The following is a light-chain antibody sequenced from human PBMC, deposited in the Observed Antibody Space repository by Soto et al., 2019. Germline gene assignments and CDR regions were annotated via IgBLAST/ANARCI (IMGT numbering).Light chain of an antibody. Sequence: DIQMTQSPSSLSASVGDRVTITCRASQSISGYLSWYYQRPWKAPKLLISAASTLQSGVPSRFSGSGSGTDFTLPISSLQPEDSATYYCRQSYTVPYTFGHGNKLEVK. CDR3: RQSYTVPYT. J-gene: IGKJ2*01. CDR2: AAS. V-gene: IGKV1-39*01. CDR1: QSISGY.